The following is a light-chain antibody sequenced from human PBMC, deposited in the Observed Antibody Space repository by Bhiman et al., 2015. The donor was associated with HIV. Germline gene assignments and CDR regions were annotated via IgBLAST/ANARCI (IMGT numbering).Light chain of an antibody. CDR2: DVS. CDR3: NSYTSTSTLL. Sequence: QSALTQPASVSGSPGQSITISCTGTGSDVGGYNHVSWYQQHPGKAPKLMIYDVSNRPSGVSDRFSGSKSGNTASLTISGLQTEDEADYYCNSYTSTSTLLFGGGTKLTVL. J-gene: IGLJ2*01. V-gene: IGLV2-14*03. CDR1: GSDVGGYNH.